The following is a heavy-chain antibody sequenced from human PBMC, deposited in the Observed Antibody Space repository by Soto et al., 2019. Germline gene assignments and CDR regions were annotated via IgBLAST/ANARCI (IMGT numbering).Heavy chain of an antibody. J-gene: IGHJ5*02. Sequence: ASVKVSCKASGYTFTSYGIHWVRQAPGQRLEWMGWINAANGDTKYSPKFQGRVTITRDTSAGTAYMELSSLRSEDTAVYYCVRRHVSATGIDWFDPWGQGTLVTVSS. CDR3: VRRHVSATGIDWFDP. CDR2: INAANGDT. V-gene: IGHV1-3*01. D-gene: IGHD6-13*01. CDR1: GYTFTSYG.